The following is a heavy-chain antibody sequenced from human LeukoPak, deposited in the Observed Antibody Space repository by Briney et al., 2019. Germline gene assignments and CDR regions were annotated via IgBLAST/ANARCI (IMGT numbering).Heavy chain of an antibody. J-gene: IGHJ6*03. CDR3: ARGDSSSWDDRDYYYYYMDV. V-gene: IGHV1-69*01. CDR1: GGTFSSYD. CDR2: IITIFGTA. Sequence: SVKVSCTASGGTFSSYDISWVRQAPGQGLEWMGGIITIFGTANYAQKFEGRVTITADESTSTAYMELSSLRSEDTAVYYCARGDSSSWDDRDYYYYYMDVWGKGTTVTVSS. D-gene: IGHD6-13*01.